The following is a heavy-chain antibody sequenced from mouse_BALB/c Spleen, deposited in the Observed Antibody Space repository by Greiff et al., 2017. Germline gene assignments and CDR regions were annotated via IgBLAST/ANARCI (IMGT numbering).Heavy chain of an antibody. J-gene: IGHJ2*01. Sequence: DVKLVESGGGLVQPGGSRKLSCAASGFTFSSFGMHWVRQAPEKGLEWVAYISSGSSTIYYADTVKGRFTISRDNPKNTLFLQMTSLRSEDTAMYYCARSGYGNHFDYWGQGTTLTVSS. D-gene: IGHD2-10*02. CDR2: ISSGSSTI. CDR3: ARSGYGNHFDY. CDR1: GFTFSSFG. V-gene: IGHV5-17*02.